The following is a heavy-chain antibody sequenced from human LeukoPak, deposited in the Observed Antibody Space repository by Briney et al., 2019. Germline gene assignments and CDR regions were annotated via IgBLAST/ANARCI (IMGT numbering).Heavy chain of an antibody. Sequence: SETLSLTCAVSSYSISSGSYWGWIRQSPGKGLEWVGSIFHSGNSYYNPSLKSRLTMSVDTSKNQFSLKLTSVTAADTALYYCASVTYVDDMLYQHFDYWGQGTLVTVSS. CDR1: SYSISSGSY. J-gene: IGHJ4*02. CDR2: IFHSGNS. V-gene: IGHV4-38-2*01. CDR3: ASVTYVDDMLYQHFDY. D-gene: IGHD4-17*01.